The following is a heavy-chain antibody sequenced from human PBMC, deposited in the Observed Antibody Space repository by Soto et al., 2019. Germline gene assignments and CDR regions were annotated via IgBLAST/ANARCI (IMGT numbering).Heavy chain of an antibody. J-gene: IGHJ4*02. CDR1: GFTFTSYP. V-gene: IGHV3-23*01. D-gene: IGHD5-12*01. CDR3: AKDLRAGSGYDFDY. CDR2: VNPGGYST. Sequence: EVQLLQSGGGLVQPGGSLRLSCAASGFTFTSYPMTWVRQTPGKGLEWVAAVNPGGYSTYYADSVKGRFTISRDNSNKTLYLQMNSLRAEDTAVYYCAKDLRAGSGYDFDYRDQGTLVTVSS.